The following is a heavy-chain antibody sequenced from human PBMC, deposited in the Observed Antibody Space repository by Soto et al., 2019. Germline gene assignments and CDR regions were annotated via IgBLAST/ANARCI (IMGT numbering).Heavy chain of an antibody. D-gene: IGHD5-18*01. CDR1: GYTFTGYY. Sequence: ASVKVSCKASGYTFTGYYMHWVRQAPGQGLEWMGWINPNSGGTNYAQKFQGWVTMTRDTSISTAYMELSSLRSEDTAVYYCWSWLRLTYYYYGMDVWGQGTTVTVSS. CDR3: WSWLRLTYYYYGMDV. J-gene: IGHJ6*02. CDR2: INPNSGGT. V-gene: IGHV1-2*04.